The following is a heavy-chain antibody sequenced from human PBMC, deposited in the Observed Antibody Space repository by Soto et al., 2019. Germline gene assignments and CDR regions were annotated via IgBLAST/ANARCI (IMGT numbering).Heavy chain of an antibody. CDR1: GFTFSSYA. CDR2: ISGSGGST. D-gene: IGHD2-15*01. Sequence: EVQLLESGGGLVQPGGSLRLSCAASGFTFSSYAMSWVRQAPGKGLEWVSAISGSGGSTYYADSVKGRFTISRDNSKNTLYLQMNSLRAEDTAVYYCAKDARYCSGGSCYPEAFDIWGQGTMVTVSS. V-gene: IGHV3-23*01. CDR3: AKDARYCSGGSCYPEAFDI. J-gene: IGHJ3*02.